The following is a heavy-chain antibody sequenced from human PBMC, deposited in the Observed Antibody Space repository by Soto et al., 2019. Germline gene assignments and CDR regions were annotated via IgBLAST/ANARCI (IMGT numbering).Heavy chain of an antibody. V-gene: IGHV3-30*18. D-gene: IGHD6-13*01. CDR1: AFTLRSYG. CDR2: ISHDGGNK. CDR3: AKDPASAAGTFFDYYYYMDV. Sequence: QVQLVESGGGAVQPGRSLRLSYTASAFTLRSYGMHWVRQAPGKGLEWVAVISHDGGNKYYADSVRGRFTISRDNSKNMIYLQMNSLRAEDTAVYYCAKDPASAAGTFFDYYYYMDVWGKGTTVTVSS. J-gene: IGHJ6*03.